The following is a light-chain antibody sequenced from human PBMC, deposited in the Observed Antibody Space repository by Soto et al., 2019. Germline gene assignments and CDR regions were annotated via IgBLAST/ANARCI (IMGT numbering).Light chain of an antibody. J-gene: IGKJ1*01. CDR1: QSVSSSY. CDR2: GAS. Sequence: EIVLTQSPGTLSLSPGERATLSCRASQSVSSSYLAWYQQKPRQAPRLLIYGASSRATGIPDRFSGSGSGTDFTLTISRLEPEDFAVYYCQRYGSSPPPWTFGQGTKVEIK. V-gene: IGKV3-20*01. CDR3: QRYGSSPPPWT.